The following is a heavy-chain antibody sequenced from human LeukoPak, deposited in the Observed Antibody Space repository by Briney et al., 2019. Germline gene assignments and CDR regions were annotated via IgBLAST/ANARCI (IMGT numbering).Heavy chain of an antibody. CDR1: GFTFSSYS. V-gene: IGHV3-21*01. CDR3: ARTTMELAVANKKDAFDI. D-gene: IGHD6-19*01. CDR2: ISRRSNSI. Sequence: PGGSLRLSCAASGFTFSSYSMNWVRQAPGKGLEWVSSISRRSNSIYYADSVKGRFTISRDNAKNSLWLQMNSLGAEDTAVYYCARTTMELAVANKKDAFDIWGQGTMVTVSS. J-gene: IGHJ3*02.